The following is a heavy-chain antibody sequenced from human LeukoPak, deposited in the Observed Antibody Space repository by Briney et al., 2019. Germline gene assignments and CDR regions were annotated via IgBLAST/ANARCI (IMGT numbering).Heavy chain of an antibody. Sequence: GGSLRLSCAASGFSFSIYWMHWVRQAPGKGLVWVSLIKNDGRSTTYADSVKGRFTISRDDAKNTLFLQMNSLGDEDTAVYYCTRDLNYNMDVWGQGTTVTVSS. CDR3: TRDLNYNMDV. J-gene: IGHJ6*02. CDR1: GFSFSIYW. CDR2: IKNDGRST. V-gene: IGHV3-74*01.